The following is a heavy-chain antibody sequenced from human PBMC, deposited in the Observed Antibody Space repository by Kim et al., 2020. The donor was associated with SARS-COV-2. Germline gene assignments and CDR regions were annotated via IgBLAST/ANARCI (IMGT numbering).Heavy chain of an antibody. V-gene: IGHV3-30*04. CDR3: AIPYDFWSGYYTGLFDY. Sequence: KGRFTISRDNSKNTLYLQRNSLRAEATAVYYCAIPYDFWSGYYTGLFDYWGQGTLVTVSS. J-gene: IGHJ4*02. D-gene: IGHD3-3*01.